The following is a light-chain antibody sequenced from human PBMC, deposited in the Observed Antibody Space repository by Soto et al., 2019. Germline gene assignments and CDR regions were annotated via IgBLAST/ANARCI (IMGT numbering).Light chain of an antibody. CDR1: QSINSE. CDR2: GAS. CDR3: QQGHNWPLT. J-gene: IGKJ2*01. Sequence: EIVMTQSPATLSLSPGERAALSCRASQSINSELAWYQQKPGQPPRLLIYGASTRATGVPARFTGSESGSEFTLTISGLQSEDCAVYYCQQGHNWPLTFCQGTRLEI. V-gene: IGKV3-15*01.